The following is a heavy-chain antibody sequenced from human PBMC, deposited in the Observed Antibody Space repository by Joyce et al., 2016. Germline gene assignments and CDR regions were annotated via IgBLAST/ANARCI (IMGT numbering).Heavy chain of an antibody. Sequence: QMQLQESGPGLVKPSQTLSLTCAVSGGSVSSGGYSWTWIRPPPGKGLEWIGHIYTSERPSYTPSLRGRVTMSVDRSKNQFSLKLRSVPAADTAVYYCARAYGSGSYSYYYGMDVWGQGTTVTVSS. CDR1: GGSVSSGGYS. CDR2: IYTSERP. D-gene: IGHD3-10*01. J-gene: IGHJ6*02. CDR3: ARAYGSGSYSYYYGMDV. V-gene: IGHV4-30-2*01.